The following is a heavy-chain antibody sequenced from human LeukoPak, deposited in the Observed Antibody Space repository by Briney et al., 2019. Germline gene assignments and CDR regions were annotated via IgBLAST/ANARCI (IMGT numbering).Heavy chain of an antibody. V-gene: IGHV1-2*02. Sequence: ASVKVSCKASGYTLTDYYVHWVRQAPGQDLEWMGFIIPHSGGTNYRQRFQGRVLMTRGMSIGTFYMELSSLRSDDTAVYYCSTEDKFCTTPKCGVYWGQGTLVTVSS. J-gene: IGHJ4*02. CDR2: IIPHSGGT. CDR1: GYTLTDYY. CDR3: STEDKFCTTPKCGVY. D-gene: IGHD2-15*01.